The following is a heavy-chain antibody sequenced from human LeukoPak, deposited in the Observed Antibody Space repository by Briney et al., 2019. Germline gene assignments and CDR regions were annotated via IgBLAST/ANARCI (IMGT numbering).Heavy chain of an antibody. J-gene: IGHJ4*02. Sequence: SETLSLTCAVSGGSISSSNWWSWVHQPPGKGLEWIASIYYSGSTYYNPSLKSRVTISVDTSKNQFSLKLSSVTAADTAVYYCAREDLHVWLRSFDYWGQGTLVTVSS. CDR2: IYYSGST. V-gene: IGHV4-4*02. D-gene: IGHD5-12*01. CDR1: GGSISSSNW. CDR3: AREDLHVWLRSFDY.